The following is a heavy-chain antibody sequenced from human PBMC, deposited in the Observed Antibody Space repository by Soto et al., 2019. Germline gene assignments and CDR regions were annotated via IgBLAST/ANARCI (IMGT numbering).Heavy chain of an antibody. D-gene: IGHD3-22*01. V-gene: IGHV3-74*01. CDR1: GFTFSSYW. Sequence: PGGSLRLSCAASGFTFSSYWMHWVRQAPGKGLVWVSRINSDGSSTSYADSVKGRFTISRDNAKNTLYLQMNSLRAEDTAVYYCARPGHHYYDSSGYYYAYWGQGTLVTVSS. CDR3: ARPGHHYYDSSGYYYAY. J-gene: IGHJ4*02. CDR2: INSDGSST.